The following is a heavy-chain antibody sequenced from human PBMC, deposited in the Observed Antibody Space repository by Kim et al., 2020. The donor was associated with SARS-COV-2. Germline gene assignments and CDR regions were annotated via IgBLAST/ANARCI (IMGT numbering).Heavy chain of an antibody. CDR3: ARGLDTAMVSLSVY. Sequence: GGSLRLSCAASGFTFSSYSMNWVRQAPGKGLEWVSSISSSSSYIYYADSVKGRFTISRDNAKNSLYLQMNSLRAEDTAVYYCARGLDTAMVSLSVYWGQGTLVTVSS. CDR1: GFTFSSYS. V-gene: IGHV3-21*01. J-gene: IGHJ4*02. CDR2: ISSSSSYI. D-gene: IGHD5-18*01.